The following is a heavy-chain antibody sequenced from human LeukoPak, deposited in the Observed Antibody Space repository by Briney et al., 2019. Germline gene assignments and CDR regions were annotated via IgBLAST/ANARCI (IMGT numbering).Heavy chain of an antibody. J-gene: IGHJ4*02. CDR3: ARGGGGTNALSRPTYYYDSSGLWYFDY. V-gene: IGHV1-18*01. CDR2: ISAYNGNT. Sequence: GASVKVSCKASGYTFTSYGISWVRQAPGQGLEWMGWISAYNGNTNYAQKLQGRVTLTTDTSTSTAYMELRSLRSDDTAVYYCARGGGGTNALSRPTYYYDSSGLWYFDYWGQGTLVTVSS. CDR1: GYTFTSYG. D-gene: IGHD3-22*01.